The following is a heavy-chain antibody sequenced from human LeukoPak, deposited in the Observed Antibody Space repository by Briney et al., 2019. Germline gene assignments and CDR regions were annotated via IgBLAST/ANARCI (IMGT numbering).Heavy chain of an antibody. CDR1: GYTFTSYG. J-gene: IGHJ4*02. Sequence: ASVKVSCKASGYTFTSYGISWVRQAPGQGLEWMGWISAYNGDTNYAQKVQGRVTMTTDSSTSTAYMELRSLRSDDTAVYYCARDYGYYETSGPDCWGQGTLVTVSS. V-gene: IGHV1-18*01. CDR3: ARDYGYYETSGPDC. D-gene: IGHD3-22*01. CDR2: ISAYNGDT.